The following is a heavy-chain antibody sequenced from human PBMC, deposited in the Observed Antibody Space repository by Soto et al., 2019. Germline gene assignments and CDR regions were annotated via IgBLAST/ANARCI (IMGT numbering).Heavy chain of an antibody. J-gene: IGHJ6*02. V-gene: IGHV1-69*12. CDR3: AGHSSGVPGYYYGMDV. Sequence: QVQLVQSGAEVKKPGSSVKVSCKASGGTFSSYAISWVRQAPGQGLEWMGGIIPIFDTADYAQKFQGRVTITADESTNTADMELSSLRSEDTAVYYCAGHSSGVPGYYYGMDVWGQGTTVTVSS. D-gene: IGHD3-22*01. CDR2: IIPIFDTA. CDR1: GGTFSSYA.